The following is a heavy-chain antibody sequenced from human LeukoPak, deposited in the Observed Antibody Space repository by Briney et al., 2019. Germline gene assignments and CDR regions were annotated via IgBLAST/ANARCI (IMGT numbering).Heavy chain of an antibody. Sequence: PSQTLSLTCAVSGGSISSGGYSWSWIRQPPGKGLEWIGYIYHSGSTYYNPSLKGRVTISVDRSKNQFSLKLSSVTAADTAVYYCARVVHDFWSGSPSYGMDVWGQGTTVTVSS. V-gene: IGHV4-30-2*01. D-gene: IGHD3-3*01. J-gene: IGHJ6*02. CDR2: IYHSGST. CDR1: GGSISSGGYS. CDR3: ARVVHDFWSGSPSYGMDV.